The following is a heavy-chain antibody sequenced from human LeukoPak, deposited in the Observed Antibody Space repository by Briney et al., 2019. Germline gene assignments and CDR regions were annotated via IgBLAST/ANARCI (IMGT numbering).Heavy chain of an antibody. J-gene: IGHJ5*02. Sequence: PSETLSLTCTVSGGSISSYYWSWSRQPPGKGLEWIGYIYYSGSTNYNPSLKSRVTISVDTSKNQFSLKLSSVTAADTAVYYCARAIAVAGLAWFDPWGQGTLVTVSS. D-gene: IGHD6-19*01. CDR3: ARAIAVAGLAWFDP. CDR2: IYYSGST. CDR1: GGSISSYY. V-gene: IGHV4-59*01.